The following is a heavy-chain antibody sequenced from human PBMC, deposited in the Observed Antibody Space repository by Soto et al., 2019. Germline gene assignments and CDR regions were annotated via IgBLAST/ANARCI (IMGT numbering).Heavy chain of an antibody. D-gene: IGHD2-2*01. CDR3: ARPATRYCSSTSCKNYYMDG. Sequence: SETLSLTCAVYGGSFSGYYWSWIRQPPGKGLEWIGEINHSGSTNYNPSLKSRATISVDTSKNQFSLKLSSVTAADTAVYYCARPATRYCSSTSCKNYYMDGWGKGTTVTVSS. CDR2: INHSGST. CDR1: GGSFSGYY. J-gene: IGHJ6*03. V-gene: IGHV4-34*01.